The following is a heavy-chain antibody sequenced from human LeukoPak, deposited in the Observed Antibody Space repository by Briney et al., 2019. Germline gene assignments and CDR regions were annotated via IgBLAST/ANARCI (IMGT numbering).Heavy chain of an antibody. J-gene: IGHJ4*02. D-gene: IGHD5-18*01. CDR2: FYYTGST. CDR1: GGSMNSNSYY. Sequence: SETLSLTCTVSGGSMNSNSYYWGWLRQPPGEGLEWIGSFYYTGSTYYNPSLKSRVTISADTSKNSFSLKLSSVAAADTAVYYCARGYTAGWIPYDYWGQGTLVTVSS. V-gene: IGHV4-39*01. CDR3: ARGYTAGWIPYDY.